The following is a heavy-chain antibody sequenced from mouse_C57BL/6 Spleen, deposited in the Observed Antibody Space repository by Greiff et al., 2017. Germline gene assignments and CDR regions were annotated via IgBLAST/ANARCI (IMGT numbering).Heavy chain of an antibody. Sequence: QVQLQQPGAELVKPGASVKLSCKASGYTFTSYWMHWVKQRPGQGLEWIGMIHPNSGSTNYNEKFKSKATLTVDKSSSTAYMQLSSLTSEDSAVYYCARSDRVWYFDVWGTGTTVTVSS. CDR2: IHPNSGST. V-gene: IGHV1-64*01. CDR3: ARSDRVWYFDV. J-gene: IGHJ1*03. CDR1: GYTFTSYW.